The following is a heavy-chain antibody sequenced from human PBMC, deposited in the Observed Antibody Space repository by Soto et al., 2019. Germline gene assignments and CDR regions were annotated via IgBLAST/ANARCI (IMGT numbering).Heavy chain of an antibody. V-gene: IGHV4-59*01. Sequence: TLSLTCAVSGGSISMYYLRWRRQPPGKGLEWIGYIYYSGSTNYNPSLKSRVTISVDTSKNQFSLKLSSVTAADTAVYYCARGLLSYSGSSWNWGQGTPVTVSS. J-gene: IGHJ4*02. CDR3: ARGLLSYSGSSWN. CDR1: GGSISMYY. D-gene: IGHD1-26*01. CDR2: IYYSGST.